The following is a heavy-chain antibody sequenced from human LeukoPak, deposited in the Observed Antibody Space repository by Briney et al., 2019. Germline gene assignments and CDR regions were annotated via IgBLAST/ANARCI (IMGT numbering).Heavy chain of an antibody. J-gene: IGHJ3*01. V-gene: IGHV1-69*13. CDR2: IIPIFGTA. D-gene: IGHD3-10*01. CDR3: ASRITMVRGVIMAFDF. Sequence: ASVKVSCKASGGTFSSYAISWVRQAPGQGLELMGGIIPIFGTANYAQKFQGRVTITADESTSTAYMELSSLRSEHTAVYHCASRITMVRGVIMAFDFCGQGTMVTVSS. CDR1: GGTFSSYA.